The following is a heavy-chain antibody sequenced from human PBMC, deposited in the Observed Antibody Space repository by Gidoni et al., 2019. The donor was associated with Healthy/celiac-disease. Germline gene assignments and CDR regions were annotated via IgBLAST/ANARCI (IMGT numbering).Heavy chain of an antibody. CDR1: GFTFSSYA. Sequence: EVQLLESGGGLVQPGGSLRLSCAASGFTFSSYAMSWVRQAPGKGLEWVSAISGSGGSTYYADSVKGRFTISRDNSKNTLYLQMNSLRAEDTAVYYCAKDHEPYYYDSSGLADAFDIWGQGTMVTVSS. D-gene: IGHD3-22*01. CDR3: AKDHEPYYYDSSGLADAFDI. J-gene: IGHJ3*02. V-gene: IGHV3-23*01. CDR2: ISGSGGST.